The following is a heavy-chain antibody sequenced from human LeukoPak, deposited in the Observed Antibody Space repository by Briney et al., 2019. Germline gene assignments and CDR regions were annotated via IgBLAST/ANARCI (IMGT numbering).Heavy chain of an antibody. D-gene: IGHD2-8*01. Sequence: ASVKVSCKASGYTFTSYGISWVRQAPGQGLEWMGWISAYNGNTSYAQKLQGRVTMTTDTSTSTAYMELRSLRSDDTAVYYCARGYIVLMVYAPYYYGMDVWGQGTTVTVSS. J-gene: IGHJ6*02. CDR3: ARGYIVLMVYAPYYYGMDV. V-gene: IGHV1-18*01. CDR2: ISAYNGNT. CDR1: GYTFTSYG.